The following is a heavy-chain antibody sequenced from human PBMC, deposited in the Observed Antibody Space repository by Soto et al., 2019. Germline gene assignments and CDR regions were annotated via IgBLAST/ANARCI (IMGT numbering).Heavy chain of an antibody. J-gene: IGHJ3*01. CDR2: ISPNNGAT. CDR1: GYNFSDYY. Sequence: QVQLVQSGAEVKKPGASMKVSCKASGYNFSDYYMHWVRQAPGQGLECMGWISPNNGATNYAQKFQDRVTLTRDASITTAYMELSRLRSDDTAVYYCARGGEFCSTGSCNSSLGDAFDVWGQGTTVTVSS. CDR3: ARGGEFCSTGSCNSSLGDAFDV. V-gene: IGHV1-2*02. D-gene: IGHD2-15*01.